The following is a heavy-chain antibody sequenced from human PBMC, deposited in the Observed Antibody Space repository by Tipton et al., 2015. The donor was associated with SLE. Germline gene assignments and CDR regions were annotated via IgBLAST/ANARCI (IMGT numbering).Heavy chain of an antibody. J-gene: IGHJ4*02. V-gene: IGHV4-34*01. CDR3: ARYTWDDIDY. CDR1: GGSSSGYY. D-gene: IGHD1-20*01. Sequence: TLSLTCAVNGGSSSGYYWSWIRQSPGKALEWIGDIHDSGSSNYNPSLKSRVSISVDTSKNQISLKLNSVTAADTAVYYCARYTWDDIDYWGQGTLVTVSS. CDR2: IHDSGSS.